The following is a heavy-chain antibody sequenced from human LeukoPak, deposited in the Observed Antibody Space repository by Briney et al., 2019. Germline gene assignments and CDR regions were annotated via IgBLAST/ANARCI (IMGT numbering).Heavy chain of an antibody. CDR1: GGSFSDYY. J-gene: IGHJ4*02. Sequence: SETLSLTCAVYGGSFSDYYWTWIRQPPGKGLEWIGSIYYSGSTYYNPSLKSRVTISVDTSKNQFSLKLSSVTAADTAVYYCARHVNCGGDCYSLDYWGQGTLVTVSS. D-gene: IGHD2-21*02. CDR2: IYYSGST. V-gene: IGHV4-34*01. CDR3: ARHVNCGGDCYSLDY.